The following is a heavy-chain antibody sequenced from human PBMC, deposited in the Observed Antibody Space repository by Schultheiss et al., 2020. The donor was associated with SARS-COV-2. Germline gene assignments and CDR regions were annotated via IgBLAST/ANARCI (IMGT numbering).Heavy chain of an antibody. CDR2: IYYSGST. Sequence: SQTLSLTCTVSGGSISSGDYYWSWIRQPPGKGLEWIGYIYYSGSTYYNPSLKSRVTISVDTSKNQFSLKLSSVTAADTAVYYCARDAFAGGSTSGHNWGQGTLVTVSS. D-gene: IGHD2-2*01. J-gene: IGHJ4*02. CDR3: ARDAFAGGSTSGHN. V-gene: IGHV4-30-4*01. CDR1: GGSISSGDYY.